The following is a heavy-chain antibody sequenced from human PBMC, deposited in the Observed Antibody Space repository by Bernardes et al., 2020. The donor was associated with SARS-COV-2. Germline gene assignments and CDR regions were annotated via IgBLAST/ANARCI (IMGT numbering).Heavy chain of an antibody. CDR2: IYSGGIT. V-gene: IGHV4-39*01. CDR3: ASTPVTMILVVITYYYFGL. Sequence: SETLSLTCTVSGDSVSSSSYFWGWIRQPPGKGLEWIGSIYSGGITYYNPSLKSRATISVDTSKNQFSLQLTSVTAADTAMYYCASTPVTMILVVITYYYFGLWGRGTLVTVSS. CDR1: GDSVSSSSYF. D-gene: IGHD3-22*01. J-gene: IGHJ2*01.